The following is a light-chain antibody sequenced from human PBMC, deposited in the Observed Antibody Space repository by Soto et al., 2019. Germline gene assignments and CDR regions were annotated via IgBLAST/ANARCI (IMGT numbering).Light chain of an antibody. CDR3: CSYAGSRIYV. Sequence: QPALTQPASVSGSPGQSITIPCTKTSGDVGSYNLVSWYQHHPGKAPKFIIYEGNKRPSGVSNRFSGSKSGNTASLTISGLQAEDEADYYCCSYAGSRIYVFGTGTKLTVL. CDR1: SGDVGSYNL. CDR2: EGN. J-gene: IGLJ1*01. V-gene: IGLV2-23*01.